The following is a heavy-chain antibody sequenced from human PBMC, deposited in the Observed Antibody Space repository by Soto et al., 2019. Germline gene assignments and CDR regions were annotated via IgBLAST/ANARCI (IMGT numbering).Heavy chain of an antibody. Sequence: GGSLRLSCAASGFTFSSYGMHWVRQAPGKGLEWVAVIPYDGSNKYYADSVKGRFTISRDNSKNTLYLQMNSLRAEDTAVYYCAKGPMDAFDYWGQGTLVTSPQ. CDR2: IPYDGSNK. D-gene: IGHD2-8*01. CDR3: AKGPMDAFDY. J-gene: IGHJ4*02. CDR1: GFTFSSYG. V-gene: IGHV3-30*18.